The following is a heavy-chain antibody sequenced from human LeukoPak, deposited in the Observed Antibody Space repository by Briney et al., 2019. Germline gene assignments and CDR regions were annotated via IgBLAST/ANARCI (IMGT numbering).Heavy chain of an antibody. CDR1: GFTFSSYS. J-gene: IGHJ4*02. CDR2: ISSSSSYI. CDR3: AREATVLTDY. V-gene: IGHV3-21*01. D-gene: IGHD1-14*01. Sequence: GGSLRLSCAASGFTFSSYSMSWVRQAPGEGLEGVSSISSSSSYIYYADSVKGRFTISRDNAKNSLYLQMNSLRVEDTAVYYCAREATVLTDYWGQGTLVTVSS.